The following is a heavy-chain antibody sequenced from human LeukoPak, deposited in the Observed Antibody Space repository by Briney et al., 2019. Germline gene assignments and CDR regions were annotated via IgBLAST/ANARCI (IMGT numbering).Heavy chain of an antibody. J-gene: IGHJ6*03. CDR1: GFTFSSYW. CDR3: ARDETYRSSTSCQNKYYYYYYYMDV. CDR2: IKQDGSEK. D-gene: IGHD2-2*01. V-gene: IGHV3-7*01. Sequence: GGSLRLSCAASGFTFSSYWMSWVRQAPGKGLEWVANIKQDGSEKYYVDSVKGRFTISRDNAKNSLYLQMNSLRAEDTAVYYCARDETYRSSTSCQNKYYYYYYYMDVWGKGTTVTVSS.